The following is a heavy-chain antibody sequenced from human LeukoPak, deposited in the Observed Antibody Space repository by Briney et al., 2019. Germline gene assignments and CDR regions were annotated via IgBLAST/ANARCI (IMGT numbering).Heavy chain of an antibody. V-gene: IGHV1-69*05. CDR3: ARDGDYYDSSGYYYSNWFDP. J-gene: IGHJ5*02. Sequence: VASVKVSCKASGGTFSSYAISWVRQAPGQGLEWMGGIIPIFGTANYAQKFQGRVTITTDESTSTAYMELSSLRSEDTAVYYCARDGDYYDSSGYYYSNWFDPWGQGTLVTVSS. CDR2: IIPIFGTA. D-gene: IGHD3-22*01. CDR1: GGTFSSYA.